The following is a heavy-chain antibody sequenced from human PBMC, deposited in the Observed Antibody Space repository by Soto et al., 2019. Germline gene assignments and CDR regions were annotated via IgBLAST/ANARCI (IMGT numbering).Heavy chain of an antibody. D-gene: IGHD3-10*01. J-gene: IGHJ5*02. CDR1: GYTFTSCG. CDR2: MNPNSGNT. V-gene: IGHV1-8*02. Sequence: ASVKVSCKASGYTFTSCGISWVRQAPGQGLEWMGWMNPNSGNTGYAQKFQGRVTMTRNTSIRPAYMELSSMRAEDTAVYYCARGSLWFGELSFDPWGQGNPVTVSS. CDR3: ARGSLWFGELSFDP.